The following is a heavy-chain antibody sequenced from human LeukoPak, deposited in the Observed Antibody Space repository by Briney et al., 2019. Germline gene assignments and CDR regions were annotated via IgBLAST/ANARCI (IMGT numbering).Heavy chain of an antibody. J-gene: IGHJ4*02. CDR3: ARDGSSGWYRYFDY. V-gene: IGHV4-4*07. CDR2: IYTSGST. Sequence: SETLSLTCTVSGGSISSYYWSWIRQPAGKGLEWIGRIYTSGSTNYNPSLKSRVTMSVDTSKSQFSLKLSSVTAADTAVYYCARDGSSGWYRYFDYWGQGTLVTVSS. CDR1: GGSISSYY. D-gene: IGHD6-19*01.